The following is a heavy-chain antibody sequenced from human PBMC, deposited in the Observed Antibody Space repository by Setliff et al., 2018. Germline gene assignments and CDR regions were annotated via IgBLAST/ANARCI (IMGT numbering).Heavy chain of an antibody. V-gene: IGHV4-59*08. D-gene: IGHD6-19*01. CDR3: ARARYSSGWYGGGGAFYYMDA. CDR1: GDSISSHF. CDR2: SYYTGST. Sequence: SETLSLTCTVSGDSISSHFWTWIRQPPGKGLEWVGHSYYTGSTSYNASVKSRVTVSLDTSKNQFSLKLTSVTAADTAVYYCARARYSSGWYGGGGAFYYMDAWGKGTTVTVSS. J-gene: IGHJ6*03.